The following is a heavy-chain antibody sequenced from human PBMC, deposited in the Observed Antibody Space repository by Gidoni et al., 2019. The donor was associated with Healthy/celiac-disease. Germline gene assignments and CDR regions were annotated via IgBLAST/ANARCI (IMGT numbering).Heavy chain of an antibody. D-gene: IGHD2-15*01. CDR1: GGSISSSSYY. V-gene: IGHV4-39*07. CDR2: IYYSGST. Sequence: LQLQESGPGLVTPSEPLSLTCTVSGGSISSSSYYWGWIRQPPGKGLEWIGSIYYSGSTYYNPSLKSRVTISVDTSKNQFSLKLSSVTAADTAVYYCARGTEDIVVVVAATWWFDPWGQGTLVTVSS. J-gene: IGHJ5*02. CDR3: ARGTEDIVVVVAATWWFDP.